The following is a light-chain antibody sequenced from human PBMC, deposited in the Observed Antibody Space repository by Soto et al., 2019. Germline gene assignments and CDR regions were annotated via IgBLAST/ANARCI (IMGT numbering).Light chain of an antibody. Sequence: NFMLTQPHSVSESPGKTVTISCTRSSGSIASNYVQWYQQRPGSAPTTXIYXDXQRPSXXXDRFSGSIDSSSNSASLTISXXXXXXXXXXYCQSYDSSNHDVVFGGGTKLTVL. CDR2: XDX. J-gene: IGLJ2*01. V-gene: IGLV6-57*04. CDR3: QSYDSSNHDVV. CDR1: SGSIASNY.